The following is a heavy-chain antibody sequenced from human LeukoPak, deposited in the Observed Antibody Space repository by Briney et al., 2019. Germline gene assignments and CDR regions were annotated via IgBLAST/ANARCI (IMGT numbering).Heavy chain of an antibody. J-gene: IGHJ4*02. CDR3: AKDEVTSTTQQQLAWYLDE. V-gene: IGHV3-30*02. D-gene: IGHD6-13*01. CDR1: GFMFSNYG. CDR2: IRTEGSVE. Sequence: GGSLRLSCAASGFMFSNYGMHWLRQAPGKGLEWVAFIRTEGSVEFYADSVKGRFTISRDNSKNTLYLQINSLRGENTAVYYCAKDEVTSTTQQQLAWYLDEWGQGTLVTVSS.